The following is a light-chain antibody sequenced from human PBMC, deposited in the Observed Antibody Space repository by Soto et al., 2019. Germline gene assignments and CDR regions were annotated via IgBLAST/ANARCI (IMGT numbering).Light chain of an antibody. J-gene: IGKJ3*01. CDR2: GAS. Sequence: PGERVTLSCRASQSVSSSYLTWYQQKPGQAPRLLIYGASTRATSIPARFSGSGSGTDFTLTISSLQPEDFAVYYCHQYGTAPLTFGPGTKVDIK. CDR1: QSVSSSY. CDR3: HQYGTAPLT. V-gene: IGKV3D-7*01.